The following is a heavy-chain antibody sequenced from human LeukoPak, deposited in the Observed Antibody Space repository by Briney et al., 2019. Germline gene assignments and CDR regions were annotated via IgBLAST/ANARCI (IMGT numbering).Heavy chain of an antibody. Sequence: SETLSLTCTVSGGSISSSSYYWGWIRQPPGKGLEWIGYIYYSGSTNYNPSLKSRVTISVDTSKNQFSLKLSSVTAADTAVYYCARDVRRFWSGYYHDAFDIWGQGTMVTVSS. CDR2: IYYSGST. CDR3: ARDVRRFWSGYYHDAFDI. J-gene: IGHJ3*02. CDR1: GGSISSSSYY. V-gene: IGHV4-61*01. D-gene: IGHD3-3*01.